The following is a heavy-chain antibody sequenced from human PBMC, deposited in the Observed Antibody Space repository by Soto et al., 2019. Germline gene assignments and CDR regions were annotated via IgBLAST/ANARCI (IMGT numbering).Heavy chain of an antibody. V-gene: IGHV3-33*01. Sequence: GGSLRLSCAASGFTFSSYGMHWVRQAPGKGLEWVAVIWYDGSNKYYADSVKGRFTISRDNSKNTLYLQMNSLRAEDTAVYYCARDCVQLWPKLYYYYGMDVWGQGTTVTVSS. CDR1: GFTFSSYG. CDR2: IWYDGSNK. J-gene: IGHJ6*02. D-gene: IGHD5-18*01. CDR3: ARDCVQLWPKLYYYYGMDV.